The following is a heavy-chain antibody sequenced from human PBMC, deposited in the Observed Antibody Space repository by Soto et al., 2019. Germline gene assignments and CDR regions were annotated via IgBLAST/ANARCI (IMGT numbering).Heavy chain of an antibody. CDR3: ATLYSSSFDY. CDR2: IYYSGST. CDR1: GGSISSYY. D-gene: IGHD6-13*01. V-gene: IGHV4-59*01. J-gene: IGHJ4*02. Sequence: SETLSLTCTVSGGSISSYYWSWIRQPPGKGLEWIGYIYYSGSTNYNPSLKSRVTISVDTSKNQFSLQLSSVTAADTAVYYCATLYSSSFDYWGQGTLVTVSS.